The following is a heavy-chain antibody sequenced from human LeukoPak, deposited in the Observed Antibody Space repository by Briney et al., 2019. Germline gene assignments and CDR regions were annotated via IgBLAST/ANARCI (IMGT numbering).Heavy chain of an antibody. V-gene: IGHV1-2*02. J-gene: IGHJ4*02. CDR2: INPNSGGT. Sequence: ASVKVSCKASGYTFTGYYMHWVRQAPGQGLEWMGWINPNSGGTNYAQKFQGRVTMTRDTFISTAYMELSRLRSDDTAVYYCARLGPYYYGSGIDYWGQGTLVTVSS. CDR1: GYTFTGYY. CDR3: ARLGPYYYGSGIDY. D-gene: IGHD3-10*01.